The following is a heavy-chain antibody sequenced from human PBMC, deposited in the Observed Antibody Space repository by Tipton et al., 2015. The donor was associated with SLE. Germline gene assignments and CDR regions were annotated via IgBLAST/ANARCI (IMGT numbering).Heavy chain of an antibody. CDR2: ISYSGST. J-gene: IGHJ5*02. CDR3: ARVDIVAPFDP. Sequence: TLSLTCTVSGGSISTYYWSWIRQPPGRGLVWLGYISYSGSTNYNPSLKSRVTISVDTSKNQFSLKLTSVTAADTAVYYCARVDIVAPFDPWGQGTLVTVSS. CDR1: GGSISTYY. V-gene: IGHV4-59*01. D-gene: IGHD5-12*01.